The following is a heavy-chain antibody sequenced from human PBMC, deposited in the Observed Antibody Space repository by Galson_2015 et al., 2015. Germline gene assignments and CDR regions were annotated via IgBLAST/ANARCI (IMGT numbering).Heavy chain of an antibody. CDR3: AKGVRDYGGNFGNFDY. V-gene: IGHV3-30*18. Sequence: SLRLSCAASGFTFSSYGMHWVRQAPGKGLEWVAVISYDGSNKYYADSVKGRFTISRDNSKNTLYLQMNSLRAEDTAVYYCAKGVRDYGGNFGNFDYGGQGTLVTVSS. J-gene: IGHJ4*02. CDR1: GFTFSSYG. CDR2: ISYDGSNK. D-gene: IGHD4-23*01.